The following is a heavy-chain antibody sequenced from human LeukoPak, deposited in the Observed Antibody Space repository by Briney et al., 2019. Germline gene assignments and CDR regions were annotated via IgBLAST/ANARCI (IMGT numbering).Heavy chain of an antibody. V-gene: IGHV3-23*01. D-gene: IGHD6-6*01. CDR2: ISGSGGST. CDR1: GFTFSSYD. Sequence: PGGSLRLSCAASGFTFSSYDMSWVRQAPGKGLEWVSAISGSGGSTCYADSVKGRFTISRDNSKNTLYLQMNSLRAEDTAVYYCAKEVSSGTDAFDIWGQGTMVIVSS. J-gene: IGHJ3*02. CDR3: AKEVSSGTDAFDI.